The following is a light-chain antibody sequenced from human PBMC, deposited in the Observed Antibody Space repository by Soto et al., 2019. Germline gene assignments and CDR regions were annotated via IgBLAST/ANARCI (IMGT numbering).Light chain of an antibody. CDR1: QSVSSN. CDR3: QQYQNWPLIT. Sequence: EVVMTQNTDTLSVSPGERVTFSCSASQSVSSNLAWYQQKPGQTPRLLIYGASTRATGIPDRFSGSGSGTEFTLTISSLQSEDFADYYCQQYQNWPLITFGQLTLLEIK. CDR2: GAS. J-gene: IGKJ5*01. V-gene: IGKV3-15*01.